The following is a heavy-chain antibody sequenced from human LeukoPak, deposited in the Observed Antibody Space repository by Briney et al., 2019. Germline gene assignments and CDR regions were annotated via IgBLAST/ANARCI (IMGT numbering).Heavy chain of an antibody. CDR1: GASISGYY. J-gene: IGHJ4*02. D-gene: IGHD2-15*01. Sequence: SETLSLTCSVSGASISGYYWSWIRQPPGKGLEWIAFINYNGHINYNPSLKSRVTISVDTSKTQFSLKLNSVTAADTALYYCASHTVVATSSFDYWGQGTLVTVSS. V-gene: IGHV4-59*08. CDR2: INYNGHI. CDR3: ASHTVVATSSFDY.